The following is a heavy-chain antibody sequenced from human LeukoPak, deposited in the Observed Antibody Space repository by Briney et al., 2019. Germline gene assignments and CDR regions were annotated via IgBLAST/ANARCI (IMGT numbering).Heavy chain of an antibody. Sequence: PGGSLRLSCATSGFPFSDFSMTWVRQAPGTGLEWISTTNSGGTNTYYAESVKGRFTISRDNSKNALYLQVSSLRVEDTATYYCAKQSYARSLGEGGPGTLVTVSS. J-gene: IGHJ4*02. V-gene: IGHV3-23*01. CDR3: AKQSYARSLGE. D-gene: IGHD3-16*01. CDR2: TNSGGTNT. CDR1: GFPFSDFS.